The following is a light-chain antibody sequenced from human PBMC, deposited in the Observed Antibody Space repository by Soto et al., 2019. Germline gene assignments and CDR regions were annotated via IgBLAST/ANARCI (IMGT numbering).Light chain of an antibody. CDR1: QSVSSY. CDR3: QQRSNWPPYT. CDR2: DAS. J-gene: IGKJ2*01. V-gene: IGKV3-11*01. Sequence: EIVLTQSPATLSLSPGERATLSCRASQSVSSYLAWYQQKPGQAPRLLIYDASNRATGIPARFSGSGSGTDFTLPISSQEPEDFAVYYCQQRSNWPPYTFGQGTKLEIK.